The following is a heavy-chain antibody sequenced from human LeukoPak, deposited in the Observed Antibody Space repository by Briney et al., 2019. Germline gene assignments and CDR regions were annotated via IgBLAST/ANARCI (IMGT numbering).Heavy chain of an antibody. D-gene: IGHD3-10*01. CDR3: ARGPIYGSGSYFTD. J-gene: IGHJ4*02. V-gene: IGHV3-48*02. Sequence: GGSLRLSCAASGFTFSSYAMSWVRQAPGKGLEWVSYISSSSTIYYADSVKGRFTISRDNAKNSLYLQMNSLRDEDTAVYYCARGPIYGSGSYFTDWGQGTLVTVSS. CDR1: GFTFSSYA. CDR2: ISSSSTI.